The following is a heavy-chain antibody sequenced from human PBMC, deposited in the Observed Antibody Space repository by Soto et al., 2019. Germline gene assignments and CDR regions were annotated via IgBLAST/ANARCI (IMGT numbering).Heavy chain of an antibody. CDR2: IIPIFGTA. CDR1: GGTFSSYA. Sequence: GASVQVSCQASGGTFSSYAISWVRQAPGQGLEWMGGIIPIFGTANYAQKFQGRVTITAAESTSTAYMELSSLRSEDTAVYYCARVVFEDTAMVTIPLWPLGYWGQGTLVTVSS. J-gene: IGHJ4*02. V-gene: IGHV1-69*13. CDR3: ARVVFEDTAMVTIPLWPLGY. D-gene: IGHD5-18*01.